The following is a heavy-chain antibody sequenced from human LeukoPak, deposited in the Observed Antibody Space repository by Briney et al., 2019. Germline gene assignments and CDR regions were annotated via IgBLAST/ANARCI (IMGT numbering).Heavy chain of an antibody. V-gene: IGHV4-39*01. CDR3: ASSNGSGSYYPDY. D-gene: IGHD3-10*01. Sequence: MSSETLSLTCTVSGGSISSSSYYWGWIRQPPGKGLEWIGSIYYSGSTYYNPSLKSRVTISVDTSKNQFSLKLSSVTAADTAVYYCASSNGSGSYYPDYWGQGTLVTVSS. J-gene: IGHJ4*02. CDR1: GGSISSSSYY. CDR2: IYYSGST.